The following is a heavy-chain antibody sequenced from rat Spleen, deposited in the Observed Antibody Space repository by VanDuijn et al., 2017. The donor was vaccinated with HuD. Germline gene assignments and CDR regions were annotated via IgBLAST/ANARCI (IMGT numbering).Heavy chain of an antibody. D-gene: IGHD1-4*01. J-gene: IGHJ2*01. CDR3: ARPNYPGFNYFDY. CDR2: VSYDGSST. Sequence: EVQLVESGGGLVQPGRSMKLSCAASGFTFSNYDMAWVRQAPTKGLEWVATVSYDGSSTYYRDSGKGRFTIPRDNAKSTLYLQMDSLRSEDTATYYCARPNYPGFNYFDYWGQGVMVTVSS. V-gene: IGHV5-29*01. CDR1: GFTFSNYD.